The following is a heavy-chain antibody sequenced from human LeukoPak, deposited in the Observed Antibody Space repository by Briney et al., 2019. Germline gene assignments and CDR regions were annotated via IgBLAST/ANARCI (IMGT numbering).Heavy chain of an antibody. CDR2: ISSSSSYI. CDR1: GFTFSSYS. CDR3: AKGLNRGVVIMPAGQMDV. Sequence: GGSLRLSCAASGFTFSSYSMNWVRQAPGKGLEWVSSISSSSSYIYYADSVKGRFTISRDNSMNTLYLQMHSLRAEDVAVYYCAKGLNRGVVIMPAGQMDVWGKGTTVTISS. D-gene: IGHD2-2*01. V-gene: IGHV3-21*04. J-gene: IGHJ6*04.